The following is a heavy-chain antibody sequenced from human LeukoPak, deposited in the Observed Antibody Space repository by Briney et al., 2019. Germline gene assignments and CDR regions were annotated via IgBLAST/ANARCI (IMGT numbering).Heavy chain of an antibody. V-gene: IGHV3-23*01. CDR1: GFTFRSYA. D-gene: IGHD5-18*01. J-gene: IGHJ4*02. CDR3: AKVRGYSYGYGDY. Sequence: GGSLRLSCAASGFTFRSYAMSWVRQAPGKGLEWVSDISESGASTYYADSVKGRFIISRDNSKNTLYLQMSSLRADDTAVYFCAKVRGYSYGYGDYWGQGTLVTVSP. CDR2: ISESGAST.